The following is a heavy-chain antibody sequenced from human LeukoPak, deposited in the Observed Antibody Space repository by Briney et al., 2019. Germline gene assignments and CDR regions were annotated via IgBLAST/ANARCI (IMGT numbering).Heavy chain of an antibody. D-gene: IGHD4-17*01. J-gene: IGHJ4*02. Sequence: SETLSLTCTVSGGSISSGGHYWSWIRQHPGKGLERIGNIYYSGSTYYNPSLKSRVAISLDTSKNQFSLRLSSVTAADTAVYYCARDTKGYGDYGYWGQGTLVTVSS. V-gene: IGHV4-31*03. CDR2: IYYSGST. CDR3: ARDTKGYGDYGY. CDR1: GGSISSGGHY.